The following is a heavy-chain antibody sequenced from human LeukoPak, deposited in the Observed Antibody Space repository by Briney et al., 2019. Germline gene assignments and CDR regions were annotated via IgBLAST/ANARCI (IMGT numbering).Heavy chain of an antibody. CDR2: IYHSGST. D-gene: IGHD6-19*01. CDR1: GGSISSSNW. Sequence: SETLSLTCAVSGGSISSSNWWSWVRQPPGKGLEWIGEIYHSGSTTYNPSLKSRVTISVDTSKNQFSLKLSSVTAADTAVYYCAVSSGWYVDYWGQGTLVTVSS. CDR3: AVSSGWYVDY. V-gene: IGHV4-4*02. J-gene: IGHJ4*02.